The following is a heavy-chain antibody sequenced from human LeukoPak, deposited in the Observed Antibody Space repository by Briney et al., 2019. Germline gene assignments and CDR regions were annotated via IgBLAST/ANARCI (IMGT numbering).Heavy chain of an antibody. CDR2: ISAYNGNT. CDR1: GYTFTSYG. CDR3: ATGAISITMIVVVTQIYQFDY. J-gene: IGHJ4*02. V-gene: IGHV1-18*01. Sequence: GASVKVSFKASGYTFTSYGISWVRQAPGQGLEWMGWISAYNGNTNYAQKLQGRVTMTTDTSTSTAYMELSSLRSEDTAVYYCATGAISITMIVVVTQIYQFDYWGQGTLVTVSS. D-gene: IGHD3-22*01.